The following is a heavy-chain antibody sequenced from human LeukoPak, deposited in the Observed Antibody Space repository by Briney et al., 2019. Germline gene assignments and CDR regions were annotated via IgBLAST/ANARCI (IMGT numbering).Heavy chain of an antibody. V-gene: IGHV1-8*01. CDR3: ARGLPQWLVRKNAFDI. D-gene: IGHD6-19*01. J-gene: IGHJ3*02. CDR2: MNPNCGNT. Sequence: ASVKVSCKASGYTFTSYDINWVRQATGQGLEWMGWMNPNCGNTGYAQKFQGRVTMTRNTSISTAYMEPSSLRSEDTAVYYCARGLPQWLVRKNAFDIWGQGTMVTVSS. CDR1: GYTFTSYD.